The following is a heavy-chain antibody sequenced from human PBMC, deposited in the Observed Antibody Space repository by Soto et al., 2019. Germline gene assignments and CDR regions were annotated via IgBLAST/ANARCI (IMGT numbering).Heavy chain of an antibody. CDR1: GGTFSSYA. D-gene: IGHD2-2*01. Sequence: QVQLVQSGAEVKKPGSSVKVSCKASGGTFSSYAISWVRQAPGQGLEWMGGIIHISGTANYAQKFQGRVTITADKSTSTAYMELSSLRSEDTAVYYCARSQGSSTSLEIYYYYYYGMDVWGQGTTVTVSS. CDR2: IIHISGTA. J-gene: IGHJ6*02. CDR3: ARSQGSSTSLEIYYYYYYGMDV. V-gene: IGHV1-69*06.